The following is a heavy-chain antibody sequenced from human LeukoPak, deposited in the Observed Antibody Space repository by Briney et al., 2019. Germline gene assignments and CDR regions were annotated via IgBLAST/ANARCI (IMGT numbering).Heavy chain of an antibody. D-gene: IGHD3-3*01. CDR2: IIPIFGTA. CDR1: GGTFSSYA. Sequence: GASVKVSCKASGGTFSSYAISWVRQAPGQGLEWMGGIIPIFGTANYAQKFQGRVKITADESTSTAYMELSSLRSEDTAVYYCAASSNYYDFWSGYYLGWFDPWGQGTLVTVSS. V-gene: IGHV1-69*13. J-gene: IGHJ5*02. CDR3: AASSNYYDFWSGYYLGWFDP.